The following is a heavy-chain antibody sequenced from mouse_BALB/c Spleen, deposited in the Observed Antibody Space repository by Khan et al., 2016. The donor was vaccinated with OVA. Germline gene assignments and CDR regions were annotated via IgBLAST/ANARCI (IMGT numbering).Heavy chain of an antibody. V-gene: IGHV5-6*01. D-gene: IGHD1-1*01. J-gene: IGHJ3*01. CDR2: ISTGGHYT. CDR1: GFTFSTYG. CDR3: ARLAYYYDSEGFAY. Sequence: DVQLVESGGDLVEPGGSLKLSCAASGFTFSTYGMSWVRQTPDKRLEWVATISTGGHYTYYPDSVRGRFTISRDNAKNTLYLQMTSLKSEDTAMFYGARLAYYYDSEGFAYWGQGTLVTVSA.